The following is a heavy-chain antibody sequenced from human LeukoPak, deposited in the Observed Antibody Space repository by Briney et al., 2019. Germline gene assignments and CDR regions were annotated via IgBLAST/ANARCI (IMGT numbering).Heavy chain of an antibody. D-gene: IGHD3-22*01. V-gene: IGHV4-39*07. J-gene: IGHJ3*02. CDR1: GGSISSSSYY. CDR2: IYYSGST. CDR3: ARTLYDNSGYDYPDAFDI. Sequence: SETLSLTCTVSGGSISSSSYYWGWIRQPPGKGLEWIGSIYYSGSTYYNPSLKSRVTISVDTSKRQFSLRLNSVTAADTAVYYCARTLYDNSGYDYPDAFDIWGRGTLVTVSS.